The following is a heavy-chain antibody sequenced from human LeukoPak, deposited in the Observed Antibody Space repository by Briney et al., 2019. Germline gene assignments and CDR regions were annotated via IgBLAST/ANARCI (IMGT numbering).Heavy chain of an antibody. CDR2: IIPIFGTA. V-gene: IGHV1-69*05. CDR3: ARMRYDSSGYYKYYFDY. CDR1: AATFSSYA. D-gene: IGHD3-22*01. J-gene: IGHJ4*02. Sequence: ASVKVSCKASAATFSSYAISWVRQAPGQGLEWMGRIIPIFGTANYAQKFQGRVTITTDESTSTAYMELSSLRSEDTAVYYCARMRYDSSGYYKYYFDYWGQGTLVTVSS.